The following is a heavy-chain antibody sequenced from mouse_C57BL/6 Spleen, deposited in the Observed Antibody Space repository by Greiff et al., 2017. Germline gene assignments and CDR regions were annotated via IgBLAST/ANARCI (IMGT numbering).Heavy chain of an antibody. J-gene: IGHJ4*01. V-gene: IGHV7-3*01. CDR3: ARYDGNYVDAMDY. Sequence: EVMLVESGGGLVQPGGSLSLSCAASGFTFTDYYMSWVRQPPGKALEWLGFIRNKANGYTTEYSASVKGRFTISRDNSQSILYLQMNSLRAEDSATYYCARYDGNYVDAMDYWGQGTSVTVSS. D-gene: IGHD2-1*01. CDR1: GFTFTDYY. CDR2: IRNKANGYTT.